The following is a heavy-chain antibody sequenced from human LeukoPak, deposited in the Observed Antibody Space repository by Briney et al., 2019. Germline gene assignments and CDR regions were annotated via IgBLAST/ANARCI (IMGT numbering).Heavy chain of an antibody. CDR1: GDSVSSNSAG. CDR3: AREGHYLGSGGYYHYGMDV. J-gene: IGHJ6*02. Sequence: SQTLSLTCVIPGDSVSSNSAGWNWIRLSPSRGLEWLGRTYYRSKWYNDYAVSVKSRITINPDTPKDQFSLQLNSVTPEDTAVYFCAREGHYLGSGGYYHYGMDVWGQGTTVTVSS. D-gene: IGHD3-10*01. V-gene: IGHV6-1*01. CDR2: TYYRSKWYN.